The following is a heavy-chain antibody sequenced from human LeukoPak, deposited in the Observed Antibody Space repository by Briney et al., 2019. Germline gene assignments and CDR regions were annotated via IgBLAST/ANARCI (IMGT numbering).Heavy chain of an antibody. V-gene: IGHV4-34*01. CDR3: ASRAGIVVVPAATGYYFDY. CDR2: INHSGST. CDR1: GGSFSGYY. D-gene: IGHD2-2*01. J-gene: IGHJ4*02. Sequence: SETLSLTCAVYGGSFSGYYWSWIRQPPGKGLEWIGEINHSGSTNYNPSLKSRVTISVDTSKNQFSLKLSSVTAADTAVYYCASRAGIVVVPAATGYYFDYWGQGTLATVSS.